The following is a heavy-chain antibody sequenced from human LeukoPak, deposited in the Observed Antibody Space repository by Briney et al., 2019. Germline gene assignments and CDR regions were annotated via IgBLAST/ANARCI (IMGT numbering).Heavy chain of an antibody. CDR3: VRDAASDFYYYMDV. V-gene: IGHV3-23*01. D-gene: IGHD6-25*01. Sequence: GGSLRLSCAASGFTFYSYAISWVRQAPGKGLVWVSSISYSRCVVNYADSVKGRFTISRDKSKNTVYLQMNGLRAEDKALYYCVRDAASDFYYYMDVWGKGTTVTVSS. CDR2: ISYSRCVV. J-gene: IGHJ6*03. CDR1: GFTFYSYA.